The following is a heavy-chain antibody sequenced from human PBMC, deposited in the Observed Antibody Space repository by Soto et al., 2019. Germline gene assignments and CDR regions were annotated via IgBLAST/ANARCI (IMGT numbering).Heavy chain of an antibody. V-gene: IGHV4-34*01. CDR3: ASYRGYSYGNIARYGLDV. Sequence: SETLSLTCAVYGGSLSGYYWNWIRQPPGKGLEWIGEINDSGSTNYNPSLKSRVTISVDTSKNQFSLNLSSVTAADTAVYYCASYRGYSYGNIARYGLDVWGQGTTVTVSS. CDR2: INDSGST. D-gene: IGHD5-18*01. CDR1: GGSLSGYY. J-gene: IGHJ6*02.